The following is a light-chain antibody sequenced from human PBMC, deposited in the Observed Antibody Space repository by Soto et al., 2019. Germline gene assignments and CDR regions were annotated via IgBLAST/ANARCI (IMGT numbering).Light chain of an antibody. CDR3: QSYDRDLAHVV. Sequence: QSVLTQPPSVSGAPGQRVTISCAGSTSNIGAGYDLHWYQQLPGKPPKVLVYENDKRPSGVPDRFSGSKSGTSGSLAITGLQAEDEADYYCQSYDRDLAHVVFGGGTQLTVL. J-gene: IGLJ2*01. V-gene: IGLV1-40*01. CDR1: TSNIGAGYD. CDR2: END.